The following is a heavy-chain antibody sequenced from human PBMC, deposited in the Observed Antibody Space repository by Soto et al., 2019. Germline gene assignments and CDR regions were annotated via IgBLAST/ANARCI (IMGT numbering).Heavy chain of an antibody. CDR3: ARGKYYFDY. J-gene: IGHJ4*02. CDR1: GYTFTTYD. Sequence: ASVKVSCQASGYTFTTYDINWVRQAAGQGLEWMGWMNPKSGNTGYAQKFQGRVTMTRNTSIRTAYMELSSLRSEDTAVYYCARGKYYFDYWGQGALVTVSS. V-gene: IGHV1-8*01. CDR2: MNPKSGNT.